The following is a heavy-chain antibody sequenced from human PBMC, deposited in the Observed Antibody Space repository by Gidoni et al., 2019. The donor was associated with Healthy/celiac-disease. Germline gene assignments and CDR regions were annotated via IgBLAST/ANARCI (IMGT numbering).Heavy chain of an antibody. Sequence: QVQLQESAPVLVKPSETLSLPCTVSGGSISSYYWSWIRQPPGKGLEWIGYIYYSGSTNYNPSLKSRVTISVDTSKNQFSLKLSSVTAADTAVYYCASRNSGYDWFDYWGQGTLVTVSS. J-gene: IGHJ4*02. V-gene: IGHV4-59*01. D-gene: IGHD5-12*01. CDR1: GGSISSYY. CDR3: ASRNSGYDWFDY. CDR2: IYYSGST.